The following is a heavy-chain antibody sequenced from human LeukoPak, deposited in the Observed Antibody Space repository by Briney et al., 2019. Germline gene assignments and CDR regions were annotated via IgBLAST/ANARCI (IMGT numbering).Heavy chain of an antibody. CDR3: ARDRAWNYFDY. J-gene: IGHJ4*02. Sequence: GGSLRLSCAASGFTFSSDWMSWVRQAPGKGLEWVAIISNDGSRKYYAHSVEGRFTISRDNSKNTLYLQMDSLRAEDTAVYYCARDRAWNYFDYWGQGTLVTVSS. V-gene: IGHV3-30*03. D-gene: IGHD3-3*01. CDR2: ISNDGSRK. CDR1: GFTFSSDW.